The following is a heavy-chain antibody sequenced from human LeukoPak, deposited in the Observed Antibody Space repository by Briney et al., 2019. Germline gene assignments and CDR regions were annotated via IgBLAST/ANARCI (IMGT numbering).Heavy chain of an antibody. D-gene: IGHD3-22*01. CDR1: GFTFSNAW. CDR2: IKSKTDGGTA. V-gene: IGHV3-15*01. CDR3: TTDRLWAMIVVVPTAY. Sequence: GGSLRLSCAASGFTFSNAWMSWVRQAPGKGLEWVGRIKSKTDGGTADYAAPVKGRFTISRDDSKNTLYLQMNSLKTEDTAVYYCTTDRLWAMIVVVPTAYWGQGTLVTVSS. J-gene: IGHJ4*02.